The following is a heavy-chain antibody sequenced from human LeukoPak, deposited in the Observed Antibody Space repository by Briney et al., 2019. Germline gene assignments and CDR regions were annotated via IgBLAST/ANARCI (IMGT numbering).Heavy chain of an antibody. J-gene: IGHJ4*02. CDR2: INHSGST. Sequence: AETLSLTCAVYGGSFSGYYWSWVRQPPGKGLEWIGEINHSGSTNYNPSLKSRVTISVDTSTNQFSLKLSSVTAADTAVYYCARGTGGVIVMMRGAYFDYWGQGTLVTVSS. CDR1: GGSFSGYY. V-gene: IGHV4-34*01. CDR3: ARGTGGVIVMMRGAYFDY. D-gene: IGHD3-16*02.